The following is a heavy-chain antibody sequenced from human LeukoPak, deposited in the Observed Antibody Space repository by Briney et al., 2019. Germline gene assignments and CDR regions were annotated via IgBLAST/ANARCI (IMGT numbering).Heavy chain of an antibody. CDR2: ISGSGGST. D-gene: IGHD3-10*01. V-gene: IGHV3-23*01. CDR3: AKIPLGSHWVDFDY. J-gene: IGHJ4*02. Sequence: GGSERLSCPASLLNFSPDAMGWPRQAPGPGLEWVLGISGSGGSTYYSDAVNGRFTISRDNSHNTLYLQMNSLRGEDTAVYYCAKIPLGSHWVDFDYWGQGTLVTVSS. CDR1: LLNFSPDA.